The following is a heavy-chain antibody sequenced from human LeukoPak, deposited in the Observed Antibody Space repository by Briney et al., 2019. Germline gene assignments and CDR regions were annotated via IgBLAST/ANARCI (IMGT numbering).Heavy chain of an antibody. D-gene: IGHD5-18*01. J-gene: IGHJ4*02. CDR1: GFTFSSYS. Sequence: GGSLRLSCAAYGFTFSSYSMNWVRQAPGKGLEWVSSISSSSSYIYYADSVKGRFTISRDNAKNSLYLQMNSLRAEDTAVYYCARGGYSYGYRDYWGQGTLVTVSS. CDR3: ARGGYSYGYRDY. CDR2: ISSSSSYI. V-gene: IGHV3-21*01.